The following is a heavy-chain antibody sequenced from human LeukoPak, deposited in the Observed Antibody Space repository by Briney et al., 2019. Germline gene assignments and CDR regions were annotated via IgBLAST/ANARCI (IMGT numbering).Heavy chain of an antibody. CDR3: ARISHDYGDAFDI. V-gene: IGHV3-23*01. D-gene: IGHD4-17*01. Sequence: GGSLRLSCAASGFTFSSYAMSWVRQAPGKGLEWVSAISGSGGSTYYADSVKGRFTISRDNSKNTLYLQMNSLRAEDTAVYYCARISHDYGDAFDIWGQGTMVTVSS. CDR2: ISGSGGST. CDR1: GFTFSSYA. J-gene: IGHJ3*02.